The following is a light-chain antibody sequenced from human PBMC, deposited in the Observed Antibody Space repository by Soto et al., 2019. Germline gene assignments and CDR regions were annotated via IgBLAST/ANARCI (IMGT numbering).Light chain of an antibody. CDR3: SSYTASSTVI. CDR1: KSDVGGYNY. J-gene: IGLJ2*01. CDR2: EVS. V-gene: IGLV2-14*01. Sequence: QSALTQPASVSGSPGQSITISCTGTKSDVGGYNYVSWYQQHLGKAPKLIIYEVSNRPSGVSNRFSGSKSGNTASLTISGLQAEDEADYHCSSYTASSTVIFGGGTKVTVL.